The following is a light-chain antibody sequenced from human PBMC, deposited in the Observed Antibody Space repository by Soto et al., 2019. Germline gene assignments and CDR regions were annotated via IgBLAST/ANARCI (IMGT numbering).Light chain of an antibody. Sequence: DIQMTQSPSSLSASVGDRVTITCRASQAISDYLAWFQQKPGKAPKSLIYKVHSLHPGVSSNFIGRGSGTDFTLPVSSLQPEDFATYYCLQYHSYPFTFGPGTTVDI. CDR2: KVH. V-gene: IGKV1-16*02. J-gene: IGKJ3*01. CDR1: QAISDY. CDR3: LQYHSYPFT.